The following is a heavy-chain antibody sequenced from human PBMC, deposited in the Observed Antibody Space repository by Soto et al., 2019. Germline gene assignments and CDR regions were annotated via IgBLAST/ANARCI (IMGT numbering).Heavy chain of an antibody. Sequence: SETLSLTCTVSGGSISSGGYYWSWIRQHPGKGLEWIGYIYYSGSTNYNPSLKSRVTISVDTSKNQFSLKLSSVTAADTAVYYCARGYYYYMDVWGKGTTVTVSS. CDR1: GGSISSGGYY. V-gene: IGHV4-61*08. CDR3: ARGYYYYMDV. J-gene: IGHJ6*03. CDR2: IYYSGST.